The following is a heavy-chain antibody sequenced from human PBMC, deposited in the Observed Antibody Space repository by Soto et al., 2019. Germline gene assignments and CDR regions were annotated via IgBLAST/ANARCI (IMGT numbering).Heavy chain of an antibody. J-gene: IGHJ4*02. V-gene: IGHV1-3*01. Sequence: KFQGRVTITRDTSASTAYMELSSLRSEDTAVYYCASSFTVPSAIDYWGQGTLVTVSS. CDR3: ASSFTVPSAIDY. D-gene: IGHD2-2*02.